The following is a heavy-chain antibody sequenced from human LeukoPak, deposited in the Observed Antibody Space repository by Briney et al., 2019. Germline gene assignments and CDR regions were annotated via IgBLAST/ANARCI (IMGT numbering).Heavy chain of an antibody. Sequence: SVKVSCKASGGTFSSYAISWVRQAPGQGLEWMGGIIPIFGTANYAQKFQGRVTITTDESTSTAYMELSSLRSEDTAVYYCARVHFGVVLDYYYYYMDVWGKGTTVTVSS. CDR1: GGTFSSYA. CDR3: ARVHFGVVLDYYYYYMDV. V-gene: IGHV1-69*05. D-gene: IGHD3-3*01. CDR2: IIPIFGTA. J-gene: IGHJ6*03.